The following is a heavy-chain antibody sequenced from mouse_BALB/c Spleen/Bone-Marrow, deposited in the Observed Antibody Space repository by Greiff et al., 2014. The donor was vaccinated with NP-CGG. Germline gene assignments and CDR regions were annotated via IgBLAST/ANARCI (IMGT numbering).Heavy chain of an antibody. CDR2: VNPRSGYA. D-gene: IGHD6-2*01. V-gene: IGHV1-4*01. Sequence: QVQLQQSGAELASPGASVKMSCKASGYTFTDYTIQWVKQRPGQGLEWIGYVNPRSGYANYNQKFKDKATLTADKSSSTAFMQLGSLTSEDSAVYYCARPKGLALDYWGQGTALTVSS. CDR1: GYTFTDYT. J-gene: IGHJ2*01. CDR3: ARPKGLALDY.